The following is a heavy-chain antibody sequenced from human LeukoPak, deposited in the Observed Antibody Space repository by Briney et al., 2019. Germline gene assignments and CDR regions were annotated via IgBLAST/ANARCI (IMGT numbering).Heavy chain of an antibody. V-gene: IGHV3-7*01. CDR3: ATYSILNAREFRY. CDR2: VQHIGGET. D-gene: IGHD4-11*01. CDR1: GFTFSNSW. Sequence: GGSLRLSCAGSGFTFSNSWMGWVRQAPGKGLEWVADVQHIGGETYYVDSVKGRFTISRDNAKNSVYLQMNSLGADDTAVYYCATYSILNAREFRYWGQGTLVTVTS. J-gene: IGHJ1*01.